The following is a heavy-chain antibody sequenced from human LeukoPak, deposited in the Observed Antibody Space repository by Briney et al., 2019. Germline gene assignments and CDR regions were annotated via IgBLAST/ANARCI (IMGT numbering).Heavy chain of an antibody. D-gene: IGHD3-16*01. V-gene: IGHV4-34*01. CDR2: INHSGST. J-gene: IGHJ4*02. CDR3: ARGPRRFLGLGAY. CDR1: GGSFSGYY. Sequence: SETLSLTCAVYGGSFSGYYWSWIRQPPGKGLEWIGEINHSGSTSYNPSLKSRVTISVDTSKNQFSLKLSSVTAADTAVYYCARGPRRFLGLGAYWGQGTLVTVSS.